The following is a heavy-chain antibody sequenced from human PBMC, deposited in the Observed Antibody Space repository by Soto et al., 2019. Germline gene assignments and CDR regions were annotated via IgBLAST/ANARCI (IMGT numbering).Heavy chain of an antibody. J-gene: IGHJ4*02. D-gene: IGHD4-17*01. CDR1: AGSISRYY. V-gene: IGHV4-59*01. Sequence: SETRSLTCTVSAGSISRYYWSWIRQPPRKGLEWIGYIYYSGSTNYNPSLKSRVTISVDTSKNQFSLKLSSVTAVDTALYYCVREVTTVTEFFDYWGQGTLVTVSS. CDR2: IYYSGST. CDR3: VREVTTVTEFFDY.